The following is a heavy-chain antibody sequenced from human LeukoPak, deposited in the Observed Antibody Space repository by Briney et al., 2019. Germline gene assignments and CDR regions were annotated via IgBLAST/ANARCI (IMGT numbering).Heavy chain of an antibody. CDR3: ARCQGVRFGFDY. CDR2: INHSGST. Sequence: SETLSLTCAVYGGSFSGYYWSCIRQPPGKGLEWIGEINHSGSTNYNPSLKSRVTISVDTPQNHFSLKLSSVTAADTAAYYCARCQGVRFGFDYWGQGTLVTVSS. J-gene: IGHJ4*02. V-gene: IGHV4-34*01. D-gene: IGHD3-10*01. CDR1: GGSFSGYY.